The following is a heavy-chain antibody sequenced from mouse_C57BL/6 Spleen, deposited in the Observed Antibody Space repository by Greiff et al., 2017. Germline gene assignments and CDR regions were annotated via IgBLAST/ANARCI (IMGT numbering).Heavy chain of an antibody. J-gene: IGHJ2*01. Sequence: VQLQESGPGLVQPSQSLSITCTVSGFSLTSYGVHWVRQSPGKGLEWLGVIWRGGSTDYNAAFMSRLSITKDNSKSQVFFKMNSLQADDTAIYYCAKNGDYYEYVDYWGQGTTLTVSS. D-gene: IGHD2-4*01. CDR2: IWRGGST. CDR3: AKNGDYYEYVDY. CDR1: GFSLTSYG. V-gene: IGHV2-5*01.